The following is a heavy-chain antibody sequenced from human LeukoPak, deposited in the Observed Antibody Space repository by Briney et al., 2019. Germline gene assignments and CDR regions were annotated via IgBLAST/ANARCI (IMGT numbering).Heavy chain of an antibody. V-gene: IGHV4-39*01. CDR2: IYYGGTT. CDR1: GGSISSSTYY. D-gene: IGHD5-12*01. Sequence: SETLSLTCTVSGGSISSSTYYWGWIRQPPGKGLEWLGSIYYGGTTYYNPSLKSRVTISVDTSKNQFSLKLNSVTAADTAVYYCARLRGYSGGEIRFFDYWGQGTLVTVSS. J-gene: IGHJ4*02. CDR3: ARLRGYSGGEIRFFDY.